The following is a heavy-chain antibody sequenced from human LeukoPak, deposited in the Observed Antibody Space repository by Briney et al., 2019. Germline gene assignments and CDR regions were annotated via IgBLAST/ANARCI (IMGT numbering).Heavy chain of an antibody. V-gene: IGHV7-4-1*02. J-gene: IGHJ4*02. Sequence: ASVTVSCKASGYTFTSYAMNWVRRAPGQRLEGMGWSNTNTGDPTCAQGFTGRFVFSLDTSVSTAYLQISSLKAEDTAVYYCARGRCSGGSCYEFDYWRQGTLVTVSS. CDR3: ARGRCSGGSCYEFDY. D-gene: IGHD2-15*01. CDR2: SNTNTGDP. CDR1: GYTFTSYA.